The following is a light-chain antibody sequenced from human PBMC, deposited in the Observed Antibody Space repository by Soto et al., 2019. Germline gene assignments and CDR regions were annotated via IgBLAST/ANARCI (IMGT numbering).Light chain of an antibody. CDR3: QQYHDRWT. J-gene: IGKJ1*01. CDR2: GAS. Sequence: EIVMTQSPATLSVSPGERAILSCRASQSVSINLAWYQQKPGQAPRLFIYGASTRATGVPARFSGSGSGTEFTLAISRLQSDVFAVYFCQQYHDRWTFGQGTKVEVK. V-gene: IGKV3-15*01. CDR1: QSVSIN.